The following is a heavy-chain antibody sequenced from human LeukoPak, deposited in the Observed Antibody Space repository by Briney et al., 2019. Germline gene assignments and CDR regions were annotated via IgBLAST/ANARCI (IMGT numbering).Heavy chain of an antibody. Sequence: SETLSLTCAVYGGSFSGYYWSWLRQPPGKGLEWMGEINHSGSTNYNPSLKSRVTISVDTSKNQFSLKLSSVTAADTAVYYCARAPYGSGLYGTDVWGQGTTVTVSS. D-gene: IGHD3-10*01. V-gene: IGHV4-34*01. CDR2: INHSGST. CDR1: GGSFSGYY. J-gene: IGHJ6*02. CDR3: ARAPYGSGLYGTDV.